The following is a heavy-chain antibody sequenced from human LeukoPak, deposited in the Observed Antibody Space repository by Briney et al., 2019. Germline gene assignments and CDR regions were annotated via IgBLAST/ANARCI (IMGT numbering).Heavy chain of an antibody. Sequence: PSGTLSLTCAVSGGSISSSNWWSWVCQPPGKGLEWIGEIYHSGSTNYNPSLKSRVTISVDKSKNQFSLKLSSVTAADTAVYYCARGGYYGSGNWFDPWGQGTLVTVSS. CDR2: IYHSGST. J-gene: IGHJ5*02. D-gene: IGHD3-10*01. V-gene: IGHV4-4*02. CDR1: GGSISSSNW. CDR3: ARGGYYGSGNWFDP.